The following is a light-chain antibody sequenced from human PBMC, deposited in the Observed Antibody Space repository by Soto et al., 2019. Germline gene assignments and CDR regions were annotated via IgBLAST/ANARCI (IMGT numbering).Light chain of an antibody. V-gene: IGLV2-14*03. CDR3: SSYAGGNTLV. Sequence: QSALTQPASVSGSPGQSITISCTGARTDVDGHDYVSWYQQHPGQAPKLIIFDVHNRPSGVSSRFSGSKSGDTASLTISGLQAEDEADYYCSSYAGGNTLVFGGGTKVTVL. CDR2: DVH. CDR1: RTDVDGHDY. J-gene: IGLJ2*01.